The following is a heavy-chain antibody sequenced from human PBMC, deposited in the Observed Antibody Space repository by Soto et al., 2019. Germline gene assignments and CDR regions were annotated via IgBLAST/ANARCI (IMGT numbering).Heavy chain of an antibody. J-gene: IGHJ4*02. V-gene: IGHV3-23*01. CDR2: ISGSGDST. CDR3: ARRGSGSYYDY. Sequence: EVQLLESGGGLVQPGGSRRLSCAASGFTFSSYAMRWVRQAPGKGLEWVSAISGSGDSTYYADSVKGRFITSRDNSKNTLYLQMNSLRAEDTAVYYCARRGSGSYYDYWGQGTLVTVSS. D-gene: IGHD1-26*01. CDR1: GFTFSSYA.